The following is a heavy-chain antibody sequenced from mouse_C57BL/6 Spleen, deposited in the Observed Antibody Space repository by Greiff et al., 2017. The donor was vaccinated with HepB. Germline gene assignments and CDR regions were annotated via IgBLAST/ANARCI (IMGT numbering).Heavy chain of an antibody. CDR1: GFTFSSYA. Sequence: EVKVVESGGGLVKPGGSLKLSCAASGFTFSSYAMSWVRQTPEKRLEWVATISDGGSYTYYPDNVKGRFTISRDNAKNNLYLQMSHLKSEDTAMYDCASYDYDDGAWFAYWGQGTLVTVSA. CDR3: ASYDYDDGAWFAY. CDR2: ISDGGSYT. D-gene: IGHD2-4*01. V-gene: IGHV5-4*03. J-gene: IGHJ3*01.